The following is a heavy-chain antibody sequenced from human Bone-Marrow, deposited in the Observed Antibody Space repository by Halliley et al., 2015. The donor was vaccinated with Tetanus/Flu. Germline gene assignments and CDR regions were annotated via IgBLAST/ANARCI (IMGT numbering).Heavy chain of an antibody. D-gene: IGHD6-13*01. CDR2: VYRGCTP. CDR3: ARGVEQLGWYFDL. J-gene: IGHJ2*01. V-gene: IGHV3-66*01. Sequence: WVAVVYRGCTPYYPASGKGRFAISRDNSKNSVSLKMNSLRVGDTAVYYCARGVEQLGWYFDLWGRGTLVTVSS.